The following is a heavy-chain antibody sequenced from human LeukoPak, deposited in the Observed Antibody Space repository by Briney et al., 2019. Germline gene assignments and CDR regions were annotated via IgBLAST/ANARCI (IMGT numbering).Heavy chain of an antibody. Sequence: GGSLRLSCAASGFTFSSLAMSWVRQAPGKGLEWVSAISGSGGSTYYADSVKGQFTISRDNSKNTLYLQMNSLRAEDTAVYYCAKGRGYNFGPDDWGQGTLVTVSS. V-gene: IGHV3-23*01. CDR1: GFTFSSLA. CDR3: AKGRGYNFGPDD. D-gene: IGHD5-18*01. J-gene: IGHJ4*02. CDR2: ISGSGGST.